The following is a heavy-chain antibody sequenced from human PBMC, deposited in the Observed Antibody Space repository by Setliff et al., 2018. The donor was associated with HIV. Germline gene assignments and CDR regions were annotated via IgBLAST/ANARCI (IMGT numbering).Heavy chain of an antibody. D-gene: IGHD3-10*01. Sequence: SETLSLTCAVYGPSFTGYYWNWIRQLPGKAFEWIGEIKHSGVTYDNPSFKSRVNISLDLSKNQFSLRLTGLSGADTATYFCAAKPMIRGRPFAFWGQPTLVTVSS. CDR2: IKHSGVT. CDR3: AAKPMIRGRPFAF. J-gene: IGHJ4*02. V-gene: IGHV4-34*01. CDR1: GPSFTGYY.